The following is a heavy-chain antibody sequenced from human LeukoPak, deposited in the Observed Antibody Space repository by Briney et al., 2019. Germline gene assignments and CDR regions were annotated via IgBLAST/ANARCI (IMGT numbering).Heavy chain of an antibody. D-gene: IGHD2-2*01. CDR2: THYSGST. J-gene: IGHJ6*03. CDR1: SGSISSSDYH. CDR3: ARGYCGSTTCSGVGYMDV. V-gene: IGHV4-39*01. Sequence: SETLSLTCTVFSGSISSSDYHWGWIRQPLGKGLEWMGSTHYSGSTYYNPSLKSRVTVSVDTSKNQFSLILTSVTAADRAVYYCARGYCGSTTCSGVGYMDVWGKGTTVTVSS.